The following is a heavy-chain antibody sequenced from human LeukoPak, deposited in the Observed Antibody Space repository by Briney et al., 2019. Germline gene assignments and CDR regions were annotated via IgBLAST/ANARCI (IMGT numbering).Heavy chain of an antibody. CDR2: VSNDGRVQ. Sequence: GRSLRLSCAASEFTFSNYGMHWVRQAPGKGLEWVAVVSNDGRVQYYADSVKGRFTISRDNSKNTLYLQMNSLRAEDAAVYYCQVGETMSSGFDYWGQGTLVTVSS. CDR3: QVGETMSSGFDY. J-gene: IGHJ4*02. CDR1: EFTFSNYG. V-gene: IGHV3-30*03. D-gene: IGHD3-10*02.